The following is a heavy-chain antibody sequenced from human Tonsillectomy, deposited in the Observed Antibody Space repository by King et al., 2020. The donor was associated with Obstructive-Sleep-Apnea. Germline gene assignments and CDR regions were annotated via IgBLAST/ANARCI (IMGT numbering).Heavy chain of an antibody. Sequence: VQLVESGAEVKKPGESLKISCKVSGHNFGNFWIGWVRQVPGKGLEWMGIIYTGDSDTRYSPSFEGQVTISVDKSIGSAYLQWTSLRASDTAIYYCASRHSYSQNSGGYFYDGRVNWGQGTMVTVSS. CDR1: GHNFGNFW. CDR2: IYTGDSDT. V-gene: IGHV5-51*01. J-gene: IGHJ4*01. D-gene: IGHD3-22*01. CDR3: ASRHSYSQNSGGYFYDGRVN.